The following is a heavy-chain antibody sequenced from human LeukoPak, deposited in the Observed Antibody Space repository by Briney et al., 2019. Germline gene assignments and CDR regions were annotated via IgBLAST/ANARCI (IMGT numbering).Heavy chain of an antibody. CDR2: ISSNGGGT. D-gene: IGHD6-6*01. CDR3: ARSSGGFDY. CDR1: GFTFSSYA. V-gene: IGHV3-64*02. Sequence: GGALRLSCAASGFTFSSYAMHWVRQAPGKGLEHISVISSNGGGTYYADSVKGRFTISRDSSKNTLYLEMGSLRAGDMAVYYCARSSGGFDYWGQGTLVTVSS. J-gene: IGHJ4*02.